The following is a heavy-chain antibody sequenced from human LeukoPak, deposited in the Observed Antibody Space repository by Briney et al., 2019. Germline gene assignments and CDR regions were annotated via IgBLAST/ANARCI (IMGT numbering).Heavy chain of an antibody. J-gene: IGHJ6*02. CDR1: GGSISSYY. CDR2: IYYSGST. D-gene: IGHD1-7*01. CDR3: ARDNWNYGSSMDV. Sequence: ASETLSLTCTVSGGSISSYYWSWIRQPPGKGLEWIGYIYYSGSTNYNPSLKSRVTISVDTSRNQFSLKLSSVTAADTVVYYCARDNWNYGSSMDVWGQGTTVTVSS. V-gene: IGHV4-59*01.